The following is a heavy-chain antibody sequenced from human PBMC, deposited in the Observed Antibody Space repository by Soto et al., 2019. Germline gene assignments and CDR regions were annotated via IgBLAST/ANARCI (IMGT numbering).Heavy chain of an antibody. Sequence: PGESLKISCKGSGYSFANYWIGWVRQMPGKGLEWMGIIYPGDSATRYSPSFQGQVTISADKSISTAYLQWISLKASDTAMYYCARGTVSSDFDYWGQGTLVTVSS. CDR3: ARGTVSSDFDY. D-gene: IGHD4-17*01. J-gene: IGHJ4*02. CDR1: GYSFANYW. V-gene: IGHV5-51*01. CDR2: IYPGDSAT.